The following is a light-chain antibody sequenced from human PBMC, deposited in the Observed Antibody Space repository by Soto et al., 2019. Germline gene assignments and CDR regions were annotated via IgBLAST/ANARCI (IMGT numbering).Light chain of an antibody. CDR2: DAS. Sequence: DVQMTQSPSTLSASVGDRVTITCRASQTISNWLAWYQQRPGKAPQLLISDASRLESGVPSRFSGSGSGTEFTLTISSLQPDDSATYYCQQYKSYSPRTFGQATKVDIK. CDR3: QQYKSYSPRT. CDR1: QTISNW. J-gene: IGKJ1*01. V-gene: IGKV1-5*01.